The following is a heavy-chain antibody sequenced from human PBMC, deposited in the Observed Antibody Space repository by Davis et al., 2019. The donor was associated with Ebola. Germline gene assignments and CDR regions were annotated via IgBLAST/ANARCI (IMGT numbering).Heavy chain of an antibody. Sequence: PSETLSLTCTVSGGPISSGSYYWSWIRQPAGKGLEWIGHIYTSGSTNYNPSLKSRVTISVDTSKNQFSLKLSSVTAADTAVYYCARVLYSSSWYYDYWGQGTLVTVSS. CDR1: GGPISSGSYY. J-gene: IGHJ4*02. D-gene: IGHD6-13*01. V-gene: IGHV4-61*09. CDR2: IYTSGST. CDR3: ARVLYSSSWYYDY.